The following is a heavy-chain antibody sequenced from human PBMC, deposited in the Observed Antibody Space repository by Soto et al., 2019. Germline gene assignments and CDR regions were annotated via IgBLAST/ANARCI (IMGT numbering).Heavy chain of an antibody. J-gene: IGHJ6*03. CDR1: GGTFSSYT. D-gene: IGHD3-10*01. CDR3: ARNYYYGSGSYYNYYYYYMDV. Sequence: SVKVSCKASGGTFSSYTISWVRQAPGQGLEWMGRIIPILGIANYAQKFQGRVTITADKSTSTAYMELSSLRSEDTAVCYCARNYYYGSGSYYNYYYYYMDVWGKGTTVTVSS. CDR2: IIPILGIA. V-gene: IGHV1-69*02.